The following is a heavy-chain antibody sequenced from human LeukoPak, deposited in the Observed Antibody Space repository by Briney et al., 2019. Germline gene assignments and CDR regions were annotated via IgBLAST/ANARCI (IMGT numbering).Heavy chain of an antibody. D-gene: IGHD6-6*01. CDR1: GYTFTDYY. V-gene: IGHV1-46*01. CDR3: AKDTYSSSPYYFDY. J-gene: IGHJ4*02. CDR2: INPLRGIT. Sequence: GASVKVSCKASGYTFTDYYVHWVRQAPGLGLEWMGIINPLRGITIYAQKFQGRVTMTSDTSTNTVYMELSSLISEDTAVYYCAKDTYSSSPYYFDYWGQGTLVTVSS.